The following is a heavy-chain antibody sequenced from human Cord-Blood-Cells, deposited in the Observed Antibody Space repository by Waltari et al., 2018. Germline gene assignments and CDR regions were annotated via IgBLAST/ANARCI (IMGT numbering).Heavy chain of an antibody. D-gene: IGHD6-19*01. CDR3: ASADF. CDR2: IRYDGSNK. V-gene: IGHV3-30*02. Sequence: QVQLVESGGGVAQPGGALRLPLAAPGSPLASYGMNWVRQAPGKGLEWVAFIRYDGSNKYYADSVKGRFTISRDNSKNTLYLQMNSLRAEDTAVYYCASADFWGQGTLVTVSS. J-gene: IGHJ4*02. CDR1: GSPLASYG.